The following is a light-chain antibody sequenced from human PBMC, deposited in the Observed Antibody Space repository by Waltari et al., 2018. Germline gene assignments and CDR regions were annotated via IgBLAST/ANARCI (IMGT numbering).Light chain of an antibody. Sequence: DIVMTQSPATLSVSPGERATLSCRASQSVSSNLAWYQQKPGQAPRLLIYGASTRATGIPARCSGSGSGTEFTLTISSPQSEDFAVYYCQQYNNWPKTFGQGTKVEIK. CDR1: QSVSSN. CDR3: QQYNNWPKT. J-gene: IGKJ1*01. V-gene: IGKV3D-15*01. CDR2: GAS.